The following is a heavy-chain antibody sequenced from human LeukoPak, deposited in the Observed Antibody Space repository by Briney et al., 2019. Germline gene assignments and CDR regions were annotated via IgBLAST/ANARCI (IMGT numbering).Heavy chain of an antibody. CDR1: GYTFTSYG. Sequence: ASVKVSCKASGYTFTSYGISWVRQAPGQGLEWMGWISAYNGNTNYAQKLQGRVTITTDTSTSTAYMELRSLRSDDTAVYYCARGRTGDYYGSGSYGYFQHWGQGTLVTVSS. CDR2: ISAYNGNT. CDR3: ARGRTGDYYGSGSYGYFQH. J-gene: IGHJ1*01. V-gene: IGHV1-18*01. D-gene: IGHD3-10*01.